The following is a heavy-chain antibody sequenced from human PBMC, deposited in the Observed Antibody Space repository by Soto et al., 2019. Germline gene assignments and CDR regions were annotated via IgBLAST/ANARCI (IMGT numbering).Heavy chain of an antibody. CDR2: IYYSGST. Sequence: SETLSLTCTVSGGSISSYYWSWIRQPPGKGLEWIGYIYYSGSTNYNPSLKSRVTISVDTSKNQFSLKLSSVTAADTAVYYCAIGGRIVGATSGAFDIWGQGTMVTVSS. J-gene: IGHJ3*02. D-gene: IGHD1-26*01. V-gene: IGHV4-59*01. CDR3: AIGGRIVGATSGAFDI. CDR1: GGSISSYY.